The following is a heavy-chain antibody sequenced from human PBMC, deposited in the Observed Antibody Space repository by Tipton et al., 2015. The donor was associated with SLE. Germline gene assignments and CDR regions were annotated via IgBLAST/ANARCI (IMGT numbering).Heavy chain of an antibody. CDR2: IYHSGST. Sequence: TLSLTCTVSGGSISSYYWSWIRQPPGKGLEWIGEIYHSGSTNYNPSLKSRVTISVDKSKNQFSLKLSSVTAADTAVYYCARYIRGWGIDYWGQGTLVTVSS. V-gene: IGHV4-59*12. D-gene: IGHD3-10*01. J-gene: IGHJ4*02. CDR3: ARYIRGWGIDY. CDR1: GGSISSYY.